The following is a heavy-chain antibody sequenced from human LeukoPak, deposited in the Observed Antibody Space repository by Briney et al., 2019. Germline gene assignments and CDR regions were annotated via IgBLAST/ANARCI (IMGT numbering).Heavy chain of an antibody. CDR1: GFTFSSYW. V-gene: IGHV3-74*01. J-gene: IGHJ5*02. CDR2: INSDGSST. CDR3: TSGGYCSGGSCYSRATPTP. Sequence: PGGSLRLSCAASGFTFSSYWMHWVRQAPGKGLVWVSRINSDGSSTSYADSVKGRFTISRDNAKNTLYLQMNSLRAEDTAVYYCTSGGYCSGGSCYSRATPTPWGQGTLVTVSS. D-gene: IGHD2-15*01.